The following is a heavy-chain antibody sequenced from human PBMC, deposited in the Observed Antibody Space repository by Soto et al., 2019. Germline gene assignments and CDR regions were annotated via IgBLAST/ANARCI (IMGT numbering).Heavy chain of an antibody. CDR1: GGSISSYY. Sequence: PSETLSLTCTVSGGSISSYYWSWIRQPPGKGLEWIGYIYYSGSTNYNPSLKSRVTISVDTSKNQFSLKLSSVTAADTAVYYCARDGGYCSGGSCYAWFDPWGQGTLVTVSS. J-gene: IGHJ5*02. CDR3: ARDGGYCSGGSCYAWFDP. CDR2: IYYSGST. V-gene: IGHV4-59*01. D-gene: IGHD2-15*01.